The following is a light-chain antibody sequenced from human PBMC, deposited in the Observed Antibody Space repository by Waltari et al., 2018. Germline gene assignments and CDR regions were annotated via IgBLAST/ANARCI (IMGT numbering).Light chain of an antibody. V-gene: IGKV1-5*03. Sequence: DIQMTQSPSTLSASVVDRVTITCRASQSISSWLAWYQQKPGKAPKLLIYKASSLESGVPSRFSGSGSGTAFTLTISSLQPDDFATYYCQQYNSYSSGTFGQGTKVEIK. J-gene: IGKJ1*01. CDR1: QSISSW. CDR2: KAS. CDR3: QQYNSYSSGT.